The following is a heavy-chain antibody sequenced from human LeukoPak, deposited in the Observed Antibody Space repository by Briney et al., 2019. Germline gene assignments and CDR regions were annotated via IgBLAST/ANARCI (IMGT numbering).Heavy chain of an antibody. CDR3: ARGSYVFLSD. CDR2: IYYSGST. D-gene: IGHD3-3*01. J-gene: IGHJ4*02. Sequence: SETLSLTCTVSGGSISSGGYYWSWIRQHPGKGLEWIGYIYYSGSTYYNPSLKSRVTISVDTSKSQFSLKLSSVTAADTAVYYCARGSYVFLSDWGQGTLVTVSS. V-gene: IGHV4-31*03. CDR1: GGSISSGGYY.